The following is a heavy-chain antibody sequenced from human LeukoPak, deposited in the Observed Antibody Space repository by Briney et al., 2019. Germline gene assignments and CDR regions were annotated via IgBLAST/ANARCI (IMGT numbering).Heavy chain of an antibody. V-gene: IGHV4-61*01. CDR3: ARVYLRGKIDY. Sequence: SETLSLTCTVSGGSVSSGSYYWSWIRQPPGKGLEWIGYIYYSGSTNYNPSLKSRVTISVDTSKNQFSMKLSSVTGEDTAVDYCARVYLRGKIDYWGQGTLVTVSS. CDR2: IYYSGST. J-gene: IGHJ4*02. CDR1: GGSVSSGSYY. D-gene: IGHD3-16*01.